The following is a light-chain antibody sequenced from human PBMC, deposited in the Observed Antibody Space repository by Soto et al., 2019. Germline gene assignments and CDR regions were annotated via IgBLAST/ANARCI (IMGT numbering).Light chain of an antibody. J-gene: IGKJ3*01. CDR3: QQYGSSPLT. V-gene: IGKV3-20*01. CDR2: GAS. Sequence: EVVFAHSPVTLSFSPVERATLSCKASQSVDRIFLAWYQQKHGRSPRLLMYGASSRATGIPDRFSGSGSGTDFTLTISRLEPEDFAVYYCQQYGSSPLTFGPGTKVDIK. CDR1: QSVDRIF.